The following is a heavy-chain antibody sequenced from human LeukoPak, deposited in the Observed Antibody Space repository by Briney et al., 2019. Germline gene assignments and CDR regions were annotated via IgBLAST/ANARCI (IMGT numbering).Heavy chain of an antibody. Sequence: GGSLRLSCAASGFSFRNYGMHWVRQAPGKGLEWVAVISIDGREKYYADSVKGRFTISRDNSKNTLYLQMNSLRGDDTAVYYCANPQSRGYDYLDYWGQGTLVTVS. D-gene: IGHD5-12*01. V-gene: IGHV3-30*18. CDR2: ISIDGREK. CDR1: GFSFRNYG. CDR3: ANPQSRGYDYLDY. J-gene: IGHJ4*02.